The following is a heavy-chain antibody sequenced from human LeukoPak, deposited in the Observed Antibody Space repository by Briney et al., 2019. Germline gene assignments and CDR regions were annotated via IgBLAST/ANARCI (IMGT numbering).Heavy chain of an antibody. CDR3: ASDFFQNGELGFDY. J-gene: IGHJ4*02. CDR2: ISSSSSYI. Sequence: GGSLRLSCAASGFTFSSYSMNWVRQAPGKGLEWVSSISSSSSYIYYADSVKGRFTISRDNAKNSLYLQMNSLRAEDTAVYYCASDFFQNGELGFDYWGQGTLVTVSS. D-gene: IGHD1-26*01. CDR1: GFTFSSYS. V-gene: IGHV3-21*01.